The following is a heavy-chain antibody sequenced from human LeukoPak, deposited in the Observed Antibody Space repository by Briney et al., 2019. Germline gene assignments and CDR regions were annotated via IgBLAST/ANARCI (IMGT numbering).Heavy chain of an antibody. CDR1: GGTFSSYA. J-gene: IGHJ6*03. D-gene: IGHD2-2*02. V-gene: IGHV1-69*13. CDR2: IIPIFGTA. CDR3: ARALYPYCSSTSCYTFYYYYYMDV. Sequence: SVKVSCKASGGTFSSYAISWVRQAPGQGLEWMGGIIPIFGTANYAQKFQGRVTITADESTSTAYMELSSLRPEDTAVYYCARALYPYCSSTSCYTFYYYYYMDVWGKGTTVTVSS.